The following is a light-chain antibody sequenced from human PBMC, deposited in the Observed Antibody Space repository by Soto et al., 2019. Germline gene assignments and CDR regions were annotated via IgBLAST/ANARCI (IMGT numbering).Light chain of an antibody. CDR1: SSDVGGYNS. Sequence: QSVLTQPASVSGSPGQSITISCTGTSSDVGGYNSVSWYRQDPGKAPKLMIYDVTNRPSGVSNRFSGSKSGNTASLTISGLQAEDEADYYCSSFTSSITYVFGNGTKVNVL. CDR3: SSFTSSITYV. CDR2: DVT. V-gene: IGLV2-14*01. J-gene: IGLJ1*01.